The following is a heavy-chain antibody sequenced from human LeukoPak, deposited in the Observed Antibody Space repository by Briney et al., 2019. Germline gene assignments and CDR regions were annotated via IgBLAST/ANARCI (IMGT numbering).Heavy chain of an antibody. CDR2: INPNSGGT. CDR3: ARETYSNILTGTDY. J-gene: IGHJ4*02. CDR1: GYTFTGYY. Sequence: ASVKVSCKASGYTFTGYYMHWVRQAPGQGLEWMGWINPNSGGTNYAQKFQGRVTVTRDTSISTAYMELSRLRSDDTAVYYCARETYSNILTGTDYWGPGTLVTVSS. V-gene: IGHV1-2*02. D-gene: IGHD3-9*01.